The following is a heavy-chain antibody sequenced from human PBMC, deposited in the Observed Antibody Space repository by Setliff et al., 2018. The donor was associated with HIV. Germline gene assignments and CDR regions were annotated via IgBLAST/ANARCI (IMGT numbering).Heavy chain of an antibody. V-gene: IGHV5-51*01. CDR2: VYPRDSKA. J-gene: IGHJ4*02. D-gene: IGHD2-21*02. CDR3: ARIHDCGGDCYFDY. Sequence: PGESLKTSCQGSGYSFTTYYIGWVRQMPGKGLEWMGLVYPRDSKAQYSPSFEGQVTFSVDTSISTAYLHWSSLKASGTAIYYCARIHDCGGDCYFDYWGQGTMVTVSS. CDR1: GYSFTTYY.